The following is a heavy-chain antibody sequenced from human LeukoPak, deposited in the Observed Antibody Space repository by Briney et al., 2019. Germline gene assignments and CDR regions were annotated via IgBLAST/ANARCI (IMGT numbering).Heavy chain of an antibody. CDR1: GFSLSTTGVG. CDR2: IYWNDDK. J-gene: IGHJ3*02. V-gene: IGHV2-5*01. Sequence: ESGPTLVKPTQTLTLTCSFSGFSLSTTGVGVGWIRQPPGKALEWLALIYWNDDKRYSPSLESRLTITKDTSKNQVVLTMTNMDPVDTATYYCAHGFFDSNAYYRMCAFDMWGQGTMVTVSS. CDR3: AHGFFDSNAYYRMCAFDM. D-gene: IGHD3-22*01.